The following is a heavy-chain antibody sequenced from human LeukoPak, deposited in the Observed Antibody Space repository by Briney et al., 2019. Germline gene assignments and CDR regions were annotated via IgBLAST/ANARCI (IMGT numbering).Heavy chain of an antibody. CDR1: GGSISSYY. D-gene: IGHD3-22*01. CDR3: ARHKEGLNYDSSGYYYPANYLFDY. V-gene: IGHV4-59*08. Sequence: SETLSLTCTVSGGSISSYYWSWIRQPPGKGLEWIGYIYYSGSTNYNPSLKSRVTISVDTSKNQFSLNLSSVTAADTAVYYCARHKEGLNYDSSGYYYPANYLFDYWGQGTLVTVSS. CDR2: IYYSGST. J-gene: IGHJ4*02.